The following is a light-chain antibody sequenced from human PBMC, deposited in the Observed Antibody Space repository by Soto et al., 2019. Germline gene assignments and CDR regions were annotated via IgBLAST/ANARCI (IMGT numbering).Light chain of an antibody. CDR3: SSYTTKPYEV. CDR2: EVS. Sequence: QSARTRPASVSGSPGQAITISCTGTSSDVGGHNYVSWFQHHPGKAPILMIYEVSNRPSGVSNRFSGSKSGNTASLTISGPQAEDEADYYCSSYTTKPYEVFGGGTQRTVL. CDR1: SSDVGGHNY. V-gene: IGLV2-14*01. J-gene: IGLJ2*01.